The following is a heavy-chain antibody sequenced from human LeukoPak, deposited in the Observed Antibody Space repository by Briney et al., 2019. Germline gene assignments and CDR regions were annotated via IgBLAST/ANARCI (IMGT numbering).Heavy chain of an antibody. CDR1: GFTFSNAW. CDR2: INHSGST. Sequence: GSLRLSCAASGFTFSNAWMSWVRQPPGKGLEWIGEINHSGSTNYNPSLKSRVTISVDTSKNQFSLKLSSVTAADTAVYYCARGTRRITMIVVVITKGSFFDYWGQGTLVTVSS. CDR3: ARGTRRITMIVVVITKGSFFDY. D-gene: IGHD3-22*01. J-gene: IGHJ4*02. V-gene: IGHV4-34*01.